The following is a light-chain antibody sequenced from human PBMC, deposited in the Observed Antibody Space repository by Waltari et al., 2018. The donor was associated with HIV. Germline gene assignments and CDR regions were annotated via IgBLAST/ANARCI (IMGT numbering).Light chain of an antibody. CDR3: ISYTGFTTPYV. Sequence: QSALTQPASVSGSPGQSITISCTGTSSDVGGYNYVSWYQQHPGKAPELMMYEVNNRPSGGSNRFSGSKSGNTASLTISGLQAEDEADYYCISYTGFTTPYVCGTGTKVTVL. J-gene: IGLJ1*01. CDR1: SSDVGGYNY. CDR2: EVN. V-gene: IGLV2-14*01.